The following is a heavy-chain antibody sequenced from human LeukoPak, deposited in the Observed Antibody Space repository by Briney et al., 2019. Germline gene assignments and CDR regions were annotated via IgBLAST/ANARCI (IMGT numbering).Heavy chain of an antibody. CDR1: GFTFSSYS. J-gene: IGHJ4*02. V-gene: IGHV3-48*01. CDR3: AKVAAYCSSTSCLGMDY. D-gene: IGHD2-2*01. Sequence: GGSLRLSCAASGFTFSSYSMNWVRQAPGKGLKWVSYISSSSSTIYYADSVKGRFTISRDNSKNTLYLQMNSLRAEDTAVYYCAKVAAYCSSTSCLGMDYWGQGTLVTVSS. CDR2: ISSSSSTI.